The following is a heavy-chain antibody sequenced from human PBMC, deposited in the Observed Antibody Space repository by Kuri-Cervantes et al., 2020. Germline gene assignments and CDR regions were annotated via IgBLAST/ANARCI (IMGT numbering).Heavy chain of an antibody. CDR1: GYSFTSDYH. CDR2: IHRSGIT. Sequence: SETLSLTCTVSGYSFTSDYHWGWIRQPPGKGLEWIGTIHRSGITYYNPSLKSRVTISIDTSKNQFSLKVTSVTAADTAVYYCATYSGSYGDYWGQGTLVTVSS. J-gene: IGHJ4*02. CDR3: ATYSGSYGDY. D-gene: IGHD1-26*01. V-gene: IGHV4-38-2*02.